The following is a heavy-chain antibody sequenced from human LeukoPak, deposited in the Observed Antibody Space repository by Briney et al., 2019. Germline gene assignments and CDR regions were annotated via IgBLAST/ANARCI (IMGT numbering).Heavy chain of an antibody. V-gene: IGHV3-7*03. CDR1: GFTFNMFW. CDR3: AKDGGSGTWHY. CDR2: IKQDGSEE. Sequence: GGSLRLSCAASGFTFNMFWMTWVRQAPGKGLEWVANIKQDGSEENYGDSVKGRFTISRDNAKNSLYLQMNSLRAEDTAVYYCAKDGGSGTWHYWGQGTLVIVSS. J-gene: IGHJ4*02. D-gene: IGHD2-15*01.